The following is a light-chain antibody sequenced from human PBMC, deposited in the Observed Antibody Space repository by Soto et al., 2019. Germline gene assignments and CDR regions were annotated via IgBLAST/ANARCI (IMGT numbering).Light chain of an antibody. CDR1: SSDVGRYNH. V-gene: IGLV2-14*01. CDR2: EVN. CDR3: SSYTTTTTFV. J-gene: IGLJ7*01. Sequence: QSALTQPASVSGSPGQSITISCTGTSSDVGRYNHVSWYQQHPGKAPKLMIYEVNSRPSGVSDRFSGSKSGNTASLTISGLQAEDEADYYCSSYTTTTTFVFGTGTQLTVL.